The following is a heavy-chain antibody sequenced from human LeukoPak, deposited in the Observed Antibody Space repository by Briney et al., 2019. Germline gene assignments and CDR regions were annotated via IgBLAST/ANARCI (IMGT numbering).Heavy chain of an antibody. D-gene: IGHD3-3*01. CDR1: GFTFSSYS. Sequence: GGSPRLSCAASGFTFSSYSMNWVRQAPGKGLEWVSSISSSSSYIYYADSVKGRFTISRDNAKNSLYLQMNSLRAEDTAVYYCARFGGLTTIDYWGQGTLVTVSS. J-gene: IGHJ4*02. CDR3: ARFGGLTTIDY. V-gene: IGHV3-21*01. CDR2: ISSSSSYI.